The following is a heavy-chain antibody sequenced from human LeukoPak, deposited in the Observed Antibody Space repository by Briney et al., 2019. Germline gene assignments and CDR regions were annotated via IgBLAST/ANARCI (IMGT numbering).Heavy chain of an antibody. Sequence: KLPQTLSLTCAISGDSVSSNTVIWNWIRESPSRGLEWLGRTYYRTKWYSDSAVSVKSRITINPDTSKNQFSLQLNSVTPEDTAVYYCVRAGHGTAAGLFDSWGQGTQVTVSS. D-gene: IGHD1/OR15-1a*01. CDR2: TYYRTKWYS. V-gene: IGHV6-1*01. CDR1: GDSVSSNTVI. CDR3: VRAGHGTAAGLFDS. J-gene: IGHJ4*02.